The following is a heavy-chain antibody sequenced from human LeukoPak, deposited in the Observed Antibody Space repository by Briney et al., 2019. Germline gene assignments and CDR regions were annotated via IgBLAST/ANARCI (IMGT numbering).Heavy chain of an antibody. Sequence: GGSLRLSCAASGFTFSSYGMHWVRQAPGKGLEWVAVIWYDGSNKYYADSVKGRFTISRDNSKNTLYLQMNSLRAEDTAVYYCAKDLGSSGWSFDSWGQGTLVTVSS. CDR2: IWYDGSNK. J-gene: IGHJ4*02. CDR3: AKDLGSSGWSFDS. D-gene: IGHD6-19*01. CDR1: GFTFSSYG. V-gene: IGHV3-33*06.